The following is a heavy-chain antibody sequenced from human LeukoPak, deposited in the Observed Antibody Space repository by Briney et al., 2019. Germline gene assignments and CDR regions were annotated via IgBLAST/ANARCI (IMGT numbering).Heavy chain of an antibody. CDR1: GGSISSSSYY. CDR2: IYYSGST. J-gene: IGHJ3*02. Sequence: SETLSLTCTVSGGSISSSSYYWGWIRQPPGKGLEWIGSIYYSGSTYYNPSLKSRVTISVDTSKNQFSLKLSSVTAADTAVYYCARHHVAAALRWAFDIWGQGTMVTVSS. D-gene: IGHD6-13*01. CDR3: ARHHVAAALRWAFDI. V-gene: IGHV4-39*07.